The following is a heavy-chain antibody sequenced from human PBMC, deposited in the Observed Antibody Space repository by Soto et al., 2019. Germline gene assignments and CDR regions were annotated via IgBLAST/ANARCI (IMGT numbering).Heavy chain of an antibody. D-gene: IGHD1-26*01. V-gene: IGHV3-33*01. CDR2: IWYDGSNK. CDR3: ARERAYGSYLRSPNY. CDR1: GFTFSSYG. J-gene: IGHJ4*02. Sequence: GGALRLSCAASGFTFSSYGMHWVRQAPGKGLEWVAVIWYDGSNKYYADSVKGRFTISRDNSKNTLYLQMNSLRAEDTAVYYCARERAYGSYLRSPNYWGQGTLVPVSS.